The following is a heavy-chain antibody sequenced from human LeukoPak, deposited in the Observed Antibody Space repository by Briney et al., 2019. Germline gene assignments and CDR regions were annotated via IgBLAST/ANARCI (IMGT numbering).Heavy chain of an antibody. J-gene: IGHJ3*02. D-gene: IGHD4-17*01. CDR2: ISSSGSTI. V-gene: IGHV3-48*03. CDR1: GFTFSSYE. Sequence: GGSLRLSCAASGFTFSSYEMNWVRQAPGKGLEWVSYISSSGSTIYYADSVKGRFTISRDNAKNPLYLQMNSLRAEDTAVYYCAREGALTVTKDAFDIWGQGTMVTVSS. CDR3: AREGALTVTKDAFDI.